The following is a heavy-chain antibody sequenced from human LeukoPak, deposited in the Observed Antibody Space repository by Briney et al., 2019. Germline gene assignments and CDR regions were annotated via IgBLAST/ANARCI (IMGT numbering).Heavy chain of an antibody. V-gene: IGHV4-31*03. J-gene: IGHJ6*04. Sequence: SETLSLTCTVSGGSISSGGYYWSWIRHHPGKGLEWSGYIYYSESTYYNPSLKSRVTISVDTSKNQFSLKLSSVTAADTAVYYCARDSRRAAAAREEYYYYGMDVWGKGTTVTVSS. CDR3: ARDSRRAAAAREEYYYYGMDV. D-gene: IGHD6-13*01. CDR1: GGSISSGGYY. CDR2: IYYSEST.